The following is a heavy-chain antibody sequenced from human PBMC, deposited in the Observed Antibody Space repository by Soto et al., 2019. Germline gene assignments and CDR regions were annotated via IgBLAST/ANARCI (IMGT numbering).Heavy chain of an antibody. CDR2: IYYSGTT. CDR1: GGSISSNSYY. J-gene: IGHJ6*02. V-gene: IGHV4-39*01. Sequence: QLQLQESGPGLVKPSETLSLTCTVSGGSISSNSYYWAWIRQPPGKGLEWIGNIYYSGTTYYNPSLKLRVTISVDTSKNQFFLKLSSVTAADTAVYYCARHKGGYYSGVDVWGQGTTVTVSS. CDR3: ARHKGGYYSGVDV. D-gene: IGHD3-16*01.